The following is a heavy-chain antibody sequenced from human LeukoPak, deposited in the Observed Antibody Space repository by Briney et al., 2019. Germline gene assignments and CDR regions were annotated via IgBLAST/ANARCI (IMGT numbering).Heavy chain of an antibody. D-gene: IGHD6-19*01. Sequence: SETLSLTCTVSGGSISSYYWSWIRQPPGKGLEWIGYIYYSGSTNYNPSLKSRVTISVDTSKNQFSLKLSSVTAADTAVYYCARFFGWGLGRWYFDLWGRGTLVTVSS. CDR2: IYYSGST. J-gene: IGHJ2*01. CDR3: ARFFGWGLGRWYFDL. CDR1: GGSISSYY. V-gene: IGHV4-59*01.